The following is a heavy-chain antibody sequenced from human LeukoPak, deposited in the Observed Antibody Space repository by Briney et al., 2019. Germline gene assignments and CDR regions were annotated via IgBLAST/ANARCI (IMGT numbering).Heavy chain of an antibody. CDR1: GYTFTIYY. D-gene: IGHD2-15*01. V-gene: IGHV1-46*01. CDR2: INPSGGST. CDR3: ARDAGYCSGGSCYLGDY. Sequence: ASVRVSCKASGYTFTIYYMHWVRQAPGEGGEWMGIINPSGGSTSYAQKFQGRVTMTRDTSTSTVYMELSSLRSEDTAVYYCARDAGYCSGGSCYLGDYWGQGTLVTVSS. J-gene: IGHJ4*02.